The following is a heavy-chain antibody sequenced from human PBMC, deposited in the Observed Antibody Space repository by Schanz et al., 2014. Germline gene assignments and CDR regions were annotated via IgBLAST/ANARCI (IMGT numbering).Heavy chain of an antibody. CDR3: AKGKSEVRGIILDY. D-gene: IGHD3-10*01. V-gene: IGHV3-74*01. CDR2: INSDGTTT. J-gene: IGHJ4*02. CDR1: GFTFSTYW. Sequence: VQLVESGGGLVQPGGSPRLSCAASGFTFSTYWMHWVRQAPGKGLVWVSHINSDGTTTTYADSVKGRFTISRDNSRNTLFLQMRNLRADDTALYYCAKGKSEVRGIILDYWGQGTMVVVSS.